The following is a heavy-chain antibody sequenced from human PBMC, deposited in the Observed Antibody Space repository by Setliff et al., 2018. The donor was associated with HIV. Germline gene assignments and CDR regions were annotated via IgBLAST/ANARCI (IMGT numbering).Heavy chain of an antibody. V-gene: IGHV4-39*07. J-gene: IGHJ4*02. D-gene: IGHD6-19*01. CDR1: RDSIRNGAYY. Sequence: LETLSLTCTVSRDSIRNGAYYWGWIRQPPGKGLEWIGSIYYSGSTYYNSSLRSRVTISVDTSKNQVSLKLNSMTAADTAVYFCVRGPQWLVQKGRVYYFDYWGQGTLVTVSS. CDR3: VRGPQWLVQKGRVYYFDY. CDR2: IYYSGST.